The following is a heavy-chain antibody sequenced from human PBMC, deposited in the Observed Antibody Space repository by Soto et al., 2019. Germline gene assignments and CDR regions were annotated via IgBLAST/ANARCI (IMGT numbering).Heavy chain of an antibody. CDR1: GFTFNTYG. CDR2: IWYDGGLK. D-gene: IGHD2-15*01. Sequence: GGSLRLSFAASGFTFNTYGMNWVRQAPGKGLEWVAIIWYDGGLKYYADSVKGRFTVYRDNSKNTMFLQMNSLVVEDTAVYFCARIDCTGGSCRPYADYEMDVWGQGTMVTVSS. CDR3: ARIDCTGGSCRPYADYEMDV. V-gene: IGHV3-33*01. J-gene: IGHJ6*02.